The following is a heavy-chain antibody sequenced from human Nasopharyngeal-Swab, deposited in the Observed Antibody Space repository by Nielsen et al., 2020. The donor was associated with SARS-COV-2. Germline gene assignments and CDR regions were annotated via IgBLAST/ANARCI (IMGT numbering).Heavy chain of an antibody. CDR3: AHSEIVVVPAAKPWFDP. CDR2: IYWNDDK. Sequence: SGPTLVTPTQTLTLTCTFSGFSLSTSGVGVGWIRQPPGKALEWPALIYWNDDKRYSPSLKSRLTITKDTSKNQVVLTMTNMDPVDTATYYCAHSEIVVVPAAKPWFDPWGQGTLVTVSS. CDR1: GFSLSTSGVG. V-gene: IGHV2-5*01. D-gene: IGHD2-2*01. J-gene: IGHJ5*02.